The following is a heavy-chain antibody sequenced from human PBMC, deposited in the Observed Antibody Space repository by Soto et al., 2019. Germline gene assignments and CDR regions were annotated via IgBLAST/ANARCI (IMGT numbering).Heavy chain of an antibody. CDR3: ARGRSSSWYLWFDP. D-gene: IGHD6-13*01. CDR1: VGSFSGHY. J-gene: IGHJ5*02. V-gene: IGHV4-34*01. CDR2: INHSGST. Sequence: PSETLSLTCAVYVGSFSGHYWTWIRQPPGKGLEWIGEINHSGSTNYNPSLKSRVTISVDTSKNQFSLKLSSVTAADTAVYYCARGRSSSWYLWFDPWGQGTLVTV.